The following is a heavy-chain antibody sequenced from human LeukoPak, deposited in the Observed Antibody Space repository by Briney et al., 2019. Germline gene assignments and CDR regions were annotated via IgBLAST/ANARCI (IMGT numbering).Heavy chain of an antibody. Sequence: ASVKVSCKASGYTFTSYDINWVRQATGQGLEWMGWTNPNSGNTGYAQKFQGRVTMTRNTSISTAYMELSSLRSEDTAVYYCARGKAAAGTGYYYMDVWGKGTTVTVSS. CDR2: TNPNSGNT. D-gene: IGHD6-13*01. CDR1: GYTFTSYD. V-gene: IGHV1-8*01. J-gene: IGHJ6*03. CDR3: ARGKAAAGTGYYYMDV.